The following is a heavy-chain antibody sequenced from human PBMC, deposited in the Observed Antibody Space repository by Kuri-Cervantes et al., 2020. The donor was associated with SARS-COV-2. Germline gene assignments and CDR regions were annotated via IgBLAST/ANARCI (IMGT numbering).Heavy chain of an antibody. CDR3: AKGGYGDYLS. Sequence: CTVSGGSISSYYWSWIRQPPGKGLEWIGYIYYSGSTNYNPSLKSRVTISVDASKNQFSLKLSSVTAADTAVYYCAKGGYGDYLSWGQGTLVTVSS. CDR2: IYYSGST. D-gene: IGHD4-17*01. J-gene: IGHJ5*02. CDR1: GGSISSYY. V-gene: IGHV4-59*01.